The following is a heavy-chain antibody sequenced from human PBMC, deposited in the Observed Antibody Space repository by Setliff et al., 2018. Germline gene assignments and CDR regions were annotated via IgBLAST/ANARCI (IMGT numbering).Heavy chain of an antibody. D-gene: IGHD3-3*01. V-gene: IGHV4-59*11. Sequence: PSETLSLTCTVSGGSISSHYWSWIRQPPGKGLEWIGYIYYSGSTYYNPSLKSRVTISVDTSKNQFSLKLSSVTAADTAVYYCARRAMYYNFWSGYYDYWGQGTLVTVSS. CDR2: IYYSGST. CDR1: GGSISSHY. J-gene: IGHJ4*02. CDR3: ARRAMYYNFWSGYYDY.